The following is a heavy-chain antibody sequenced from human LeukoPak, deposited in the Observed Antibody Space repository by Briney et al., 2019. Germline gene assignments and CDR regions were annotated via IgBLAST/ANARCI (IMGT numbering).Heavy chain of an antibody. D-gene: IGHD6-19*01. CDR3: ARQVVAVAGTGYFDY. CDR2: IYYSGST. Sequence: SETLSLTCTVSSGSISSYYWSWIRQPPGKGLEWIGSIYYSGSTYYNASLKSRGTISVDTSKNQFSLKLNSVTAADTAVYFCARQVVAVAGTGYFDYWGQGTLVTVSS. V-gene: IGHV4-39*01. J-gene: IGHJ4*02. CDR1: SGSISSYY.